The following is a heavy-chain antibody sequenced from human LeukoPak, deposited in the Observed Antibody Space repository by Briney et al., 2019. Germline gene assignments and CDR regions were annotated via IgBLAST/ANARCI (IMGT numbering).Heavy chain of an antibody. J-gene: IGHJ3*02. Sequence: PGGSLRLSCAGSGFTFSNYWMHWVRQAPGKGPVWVSRIYTDGSSTDYADSVKGRFTISRDNAKNMLYLQMNSLRAEDTAVYYCASITGTTGAFDIWGQGTMVTVSS. V-gene: IGHV3-74*01. CDR3: ASITGTTGAFDI. D-gene: IGHD1-20*01. CDR2: IYTDGSST. CDR1: GFTFSNYW.